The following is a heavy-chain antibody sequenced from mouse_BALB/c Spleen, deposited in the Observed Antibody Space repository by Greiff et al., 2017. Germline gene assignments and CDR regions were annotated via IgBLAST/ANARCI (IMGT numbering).Heavy chain of an antibody. V-gene: IGHV1-69*02. CDR3: TLTMSTNDAMDY. CDR2: IYPSDSYT. D-gene: IGHD2-4*01. J-gene: IGHJ4*01. CDR1: GYTFTSYW. Sequence: VQLQQPGAELVRPGASVKLSCKASGYTFTSYWINWVKQRPGQGLEWIGNIYPSDSYTNYNQKFKDKATLTVDKSSSTAYMQLSSPTSEDSAVYYCTLTMSTNDAMDYWGQGTSVTVSS.